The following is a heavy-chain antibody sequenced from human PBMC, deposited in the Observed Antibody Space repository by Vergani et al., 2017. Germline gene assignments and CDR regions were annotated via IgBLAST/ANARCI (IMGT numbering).Heavy chain of an antibody. CDR1: GGTFSSYA. Sequence: QVQLVQSGAEVKKPGSSVKVSCKASGGTFSSYAISWVRQAPGQGLEWMGGIIPIFGTANYAQKFQGRVTITADESTSTAYMELSSLRSEDTAVYYCAREIAAADQNWFDPWGQGTLVTVSS. CDR2: IIPIFGTA. CDR3: AREIAAADQNWFDP. J-gene: IGHJ5*02. V-gene: IGHV1-69*12. D-gene: IGHD6-13*01.